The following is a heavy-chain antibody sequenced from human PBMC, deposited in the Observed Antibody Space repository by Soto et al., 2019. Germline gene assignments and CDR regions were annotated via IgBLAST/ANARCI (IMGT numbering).Heavy chain of an antibody. V-gene: IGHV4-61*01. CDR2: IYSSGST. Sequence: QVQLQESGPGLVKPSETLSLSCSVSGGSVNSVNYYWSWIRQPPGKGLEWIGYIYSSGSTNYNPSRKRRVTISVDTSKNQLSLRLTSVTTADTAVYYCATSRRFAFDIWGQGTMVTVSS. CDR1: GGSVNSVNYY. J-gene: IGHJ3*02. CDR3: ATSRRFAFDI.